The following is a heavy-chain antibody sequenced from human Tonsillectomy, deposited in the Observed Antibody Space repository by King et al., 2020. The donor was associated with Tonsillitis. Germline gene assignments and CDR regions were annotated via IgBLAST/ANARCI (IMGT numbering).Heavy chain of an antibody. Sequence: VQLVESGGGLVKPGGSLRLSCAASGFTFSTYSMNWVRQAPGKGLEWVSSISGSRNYIYYADSVKGRFTISSDNAKNSLYLQINSLRAEDTAVYYCARAHYYDSSGYYFFDYWGQGTLVTVSS. V-gene: IGHV3-21*01. CDR1: GFTFSTYS. CDR2: ISGSRNYI. D-gene: IGHD3-22*01. J-gene: IGHJ4*02. CDR3: ARAHYYDSSGYYFFDY.